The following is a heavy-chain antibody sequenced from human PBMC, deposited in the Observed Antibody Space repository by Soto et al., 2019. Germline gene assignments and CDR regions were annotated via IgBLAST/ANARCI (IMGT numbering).Heavy chain of an antibody. CDR3: AHRVLRTVFGLVTTTAIYFDF. J-gene: IGHJ4*02. CDR1: GFSLTTSGVG. CDR2: IYWDDDK. V-gene: IGHV2-5*02. Sequence: QITLNESGPPVVSPTETLTLTCRFSGFSLTTSGVGVGWIRQSPGKAPEWLALIYWDDDKRYSAFLKSRLTITKDTSKNQVVLTVSDLDPTDTATYYCAHRVLRTVFGLVTTTAIYFDFWGQGTPVAVSS. D-gene: IGHD3-3*01.